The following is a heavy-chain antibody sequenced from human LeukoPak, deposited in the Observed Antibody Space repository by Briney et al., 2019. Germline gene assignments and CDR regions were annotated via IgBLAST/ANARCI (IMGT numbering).Heavy chain of an antibody. CDR3: AKGDVDIVATTLDY. D-gene: IGHD5-12*01. J-gene: IGHJ4*02. Sequence: GGSLRLSCAASGFTFSSYSMNWVRQAPGKGLEWVSYISSSSSTIYYADSVKGRFTISRDNAKNSLYLQMNSLRAEDTALYYCAKGDVDIVATTLDYWGQGTLVTVSS. CDR2: ISSSSSTI. CDR1: GFTFSSYS. V-gene: IGHV3-48*04.